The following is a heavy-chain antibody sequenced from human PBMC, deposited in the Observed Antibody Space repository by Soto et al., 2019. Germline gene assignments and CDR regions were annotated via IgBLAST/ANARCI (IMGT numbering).Heavy chain of an antibody. CDR2: MYYTGST. CDR1: SGSISTYY. CDR3: AGAPHWAYFGF. D-gene: IGHD7-27*01. Sequence: QVQLQESGPGLVKPSETLSLTCTVSSGSISTYYWSWIRQPPGKGLEWIGYMYYTGSTNYNPSLKTRVVISMDTSKNQFSLNLSSVTSADTAVYYCAGAPHWAYFGFCGLVTLVTVSA. J-gene: IGHJ4*02. V-gene: IGHV4-59*01.